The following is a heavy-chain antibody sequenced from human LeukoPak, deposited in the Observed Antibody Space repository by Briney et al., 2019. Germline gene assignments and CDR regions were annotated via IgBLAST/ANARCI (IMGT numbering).Heavy chain of an antibody. CDR1: GYSISSGYY. J-gene: IGHJ4*02. Sequence: SETLSLTCAVSGYSISSGYYWGWIRQPPGKGLEWIGSIYHSGSTYYNPSLKSRVTISVDTSKNQFSLKLSSVTAADTAVYYCARLRYGNYFDYWGQGTLATVSS. CDR2: IYHSGST. D-gene: IGHD4-17*01. CDR3: ARLRYGNYFDY. V-gene: IGHV4-38-2*01.